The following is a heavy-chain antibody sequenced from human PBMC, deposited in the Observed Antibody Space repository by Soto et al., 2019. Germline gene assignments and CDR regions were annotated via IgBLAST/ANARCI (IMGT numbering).Heavy chain of an antibody. CDR2: IIPIFGTA. D-gene: IGHD2-15*01. Sequence: QVLLVQSGTEVKKPGSSVKVSCQASGGASSDYALTWVRQAPGQGLEWMGGIIPIFGTANYAQRFQGRVSITADESSSTAHMELRSLKSADTAVYYCAGSFKWRSGNFDALDVWGHGTMVMVSS. CDR1: GGASSDYA. CDR3: AGSFKWRSGNFDALDV. J-gene: IGHJ3*01. V-gene: IGHV1-69*01.